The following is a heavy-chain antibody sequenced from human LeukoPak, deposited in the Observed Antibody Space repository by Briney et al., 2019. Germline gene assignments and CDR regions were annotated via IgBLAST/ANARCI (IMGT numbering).Heavy chain of an antibody. CDR3: AREPTYTNWGVDY. V-gene: IGHV3-48*03. D-gene: IGHD7-27*01. CDR1: GFTFSAYA. J-gene: IGHJ4*02. Sequence: PGGSLRLSCEASGFTFSAYAMNWVRQAPGKGLEWVSYISSRGGTIYYADSVKGRFTMSRDNAKNSLYLQMNSLRAEDTALYYCAREPTYTNWGVDYWGQGTLVTVSS. CDR2: ISSRGGTI.